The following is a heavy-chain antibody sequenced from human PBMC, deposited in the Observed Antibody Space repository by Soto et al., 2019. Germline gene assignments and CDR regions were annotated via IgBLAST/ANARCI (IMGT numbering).Heavy chain of an antibody. D-gene: IGHD2-21*02. V-gene: IGHV3-74*01. CDR1: GFTLRSYW. CDR3: VRRVTDYGMDV. Sequence: EVQLVESGGGLVQPGGSLRLSCAASGFTLRSYWMHWVRQAPGKGLVWVSRINSDGSSTSYADSVKGRFTISRDNAKKTLFLQMNSLRAEDTAVYYCVRRVTDYGMDVWGQGTTVTVSS. J-gene: IGHJ6*02. CDR2: INSDGSST.